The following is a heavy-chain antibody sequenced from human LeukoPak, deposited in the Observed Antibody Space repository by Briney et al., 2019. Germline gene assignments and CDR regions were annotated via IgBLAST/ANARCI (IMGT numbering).Heavy chain of an antibody. CDR2: IYATGSA. CDR1: AGSISSAGYY. V-gene: IGHV4-61*02. CDR3: ARVFRRGVYNYDGFDI. Sequence: SETLSLTCTVSAGSISSAGYYWSWIRQPAGKGLEWIVRIYATGSANYNPSLKSRVTISIDTSKNQFSLKLPSVTAADTAVYYCARVFRRGVYNYDGFDIWGQGTMVTVSS. D-gene: IGHD5-24*01. J-gene: IGHJ3*02.